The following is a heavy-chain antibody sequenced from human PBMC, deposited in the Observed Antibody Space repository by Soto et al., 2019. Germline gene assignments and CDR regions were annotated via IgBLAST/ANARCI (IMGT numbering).Heavy chain of an antibody. V-gene: IGHV3-74*01. J-gene: IGHJ6*02. CDR3: ARDRSYSLDV. Sequence: GSLRLSCAVSGSTFNNDWMHWVRQAPGKGLVWISHINSDGSGTNYADSVKGRFTIARDNAKNMVYLQMNSLRAEDTAVYFCARDRSYSLDVWGQGTTVTVSS. CDR1: GSTFNNDW. CDR2: INSDGSGT.